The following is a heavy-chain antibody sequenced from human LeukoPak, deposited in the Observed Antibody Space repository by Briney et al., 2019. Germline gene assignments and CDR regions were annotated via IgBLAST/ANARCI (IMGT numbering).Heavy chain of an antibody. Sequence: PSETLSLTCTVSGDSLSAHYWSWIRQPPGKGLEWIGYIYRSGSTHYDPSFRSRATISEDTSKNQFSLQLTSVTAADTAVYYCARNVGWYSHDTWGQGTLVTVSS. V-gene: IGHV4-59*08. J-gene: IGHJ5*02. D-gene: IGHD6-19*01. CDR3: ARNVGWYSHDT. CDR2: IYRSGST. CDR1: GDSLSAHY.